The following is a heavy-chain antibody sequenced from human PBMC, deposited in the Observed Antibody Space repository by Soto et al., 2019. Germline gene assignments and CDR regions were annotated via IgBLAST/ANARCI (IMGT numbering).Heavy chain of an antibody. V-gene: IGHV4-59*08. CDR1: GGSISSYY. D-gene: IGHD5-12*01. CDR3: ARLGYSGYDYYFDY. J-gene: IGHJ4*02. CDR2: IYYSGST. Sequence: SETLSLTCTVSGGSISSYYWSWIRQPPGKGLEWIGYIYYSGSTNYNPSLKSRVTISVDTSKNQFSLKLSSVTAADTAVCYCARLGYSGYDYYFDYWGQGTLVTVSS.